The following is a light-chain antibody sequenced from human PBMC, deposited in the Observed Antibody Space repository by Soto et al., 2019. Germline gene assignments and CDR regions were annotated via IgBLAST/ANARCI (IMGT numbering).Light chain of an antibody. CDR3: QQYSTYPLT. Sequence: DIQMTQSPSALSASVGDRVTITCRASQGISHYLAWFQQKPVNAPKSLIYAASNLQGGVPSRFSGSGSGTSFTLTISSLQPEDFATYFCQQYSTYPLTFGPGTKVDVK. J-gene: IGKJ3*01. V-gene: IGKV1-16*01. CDR2: AAS. CDR1: QGISHY.